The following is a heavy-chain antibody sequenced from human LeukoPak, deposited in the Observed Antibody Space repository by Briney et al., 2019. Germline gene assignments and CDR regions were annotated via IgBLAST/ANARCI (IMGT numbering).Heavy chain of an antibody. CDR2: INAGNGHT. D-gene: IGHD6-19*01. J-gene: IGHJ4*02. Sequence: ASVKVSCKASGYTFTNYAMQWVRQAPGQRLEWMGWINAGNGHTRYSQRFRGRVTITRDTSASTVYMEVTSLRFEDTAVYYCARVRWLKQWLVGLDYWGQGTLVTVSS. CDR3: ARVRWLKQWLVGLDY. CDR1: GYTFTNYA. V-gene: IGHV1-3*01.